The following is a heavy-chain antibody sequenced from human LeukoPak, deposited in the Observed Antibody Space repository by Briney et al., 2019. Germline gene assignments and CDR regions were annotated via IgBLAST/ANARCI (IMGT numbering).Heavy chain of an antibody. Sequence: SETLSLTCGVSGTSFTSYYWSWIRQTPGKGLEWIGEVNHSGYTNMNPSLKSRVTISVDTSKNQFSLMMTSVTAAGTAVCFCARMTTGHNYWGQGLLVTVYS. CDR2: VNHSGYT. CDR1: GTSFTSYY. CDR3: ARMTTGHNY. J-gene: IGHJ4*02. V-gene: IGHV4-34*01. D-gene: IGHD4-17*01.